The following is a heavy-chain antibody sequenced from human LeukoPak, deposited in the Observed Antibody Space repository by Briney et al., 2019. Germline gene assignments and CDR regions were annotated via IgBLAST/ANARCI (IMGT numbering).Heavy chain of an antibody. Sequence: PGGSLRLSCVASGFTLGSYWMHWVRHAPGKGLVWVARINNDGYSTTYADSVKGRFTISRDNAKNTLYLQVNSLRVEDTAVYYCARGPSYTSSWYGLEYWGQGTLVTISS. V-gene: IGHV3-74*03. J-gene: IGHJ4*02. CDR1: GFTLGSYW. CDR2: INNDGYST. CDR3: ARGPSYTSSWYGLEY. D-gene: IGHD6-13*01.